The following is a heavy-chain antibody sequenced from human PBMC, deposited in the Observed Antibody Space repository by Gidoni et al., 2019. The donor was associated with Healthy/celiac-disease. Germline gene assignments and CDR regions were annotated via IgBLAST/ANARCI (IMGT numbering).Heavy chain of an antibody. V-gene: IGHV3-21*01. CDR1: GFLFRSYR. CDR2: ISSSSSYI. Sequence: EVQLVESGGGLVKPGGSLRLSCAASGFLFRSYRLNWVRQAPGKGLEWVSFISSSSSYIYYADSVKGRFTISRDNAKNSLFLQMNSLRAGDTAVYFCARDLVVDYFGSGSYYGMDVWGQGTTVTVSS. CDR3: ARDLVVDYFGSGSYYGMDV. J-gene: IGHJ6*02. D-gene: IGHD3-10*01.